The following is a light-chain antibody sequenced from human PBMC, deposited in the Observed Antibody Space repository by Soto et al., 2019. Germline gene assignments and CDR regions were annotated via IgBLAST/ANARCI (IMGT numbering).Light chain of an antibody. Sequence: EIVLTQSPATLSVSPGERATFSCRASQSVSSNLAWYQQKPGQAPRLLIYDTSTRATDIPARFSGSGSGTEFTLTISSLEPEDFAVYYCQQRSNWPLTFGQGTRLEIK. V-gene: IGKV3-11*01. J-gene: IGKJ5*01. CDR3: QQRSNWPLT. CDR2: DTS. CDR1: QSVSSN.